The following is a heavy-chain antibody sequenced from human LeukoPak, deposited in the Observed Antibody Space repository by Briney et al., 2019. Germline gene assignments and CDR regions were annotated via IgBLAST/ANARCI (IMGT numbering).Heavy chain of an antibody. V-gene: IGHV3-23*01. Sequence: GGSLRLSCAASGFTFSSYAMDWVRQAPGKGLEWVSAISAIDDSTHYADSVRGRFTISRDNAKNVLDLQMDSLTAEDTALYYCAKDIHYFQSDYWGQGTLVTVSS. CDR2: ISAIDDST. D-gene: IGHD3-10*01. CDR3: AKDIHYFQSDY. J-gene: IGHJ4*02. CDR1: GFTFSSYA.